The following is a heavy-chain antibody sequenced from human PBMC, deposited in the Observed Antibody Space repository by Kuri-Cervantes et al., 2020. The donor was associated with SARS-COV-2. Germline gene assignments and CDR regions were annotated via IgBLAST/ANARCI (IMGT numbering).Heavy chain of an antibody. V-gene: IGHV3-7*01. D-gene: IGHD1-1*01. Sequence: GESLKISCAGSGITFSSYWMNWVRQAPGKGLEWVANIKQDGSETYYVDSVKGRFTISRDNAKNSLFLQMSGLRAEDTAVYFCVTRGGSEAFDVWGQGTMVTVSS. J-gene: IGHJ3*01. CDR1: GITFSSYW. CDR2: IKQDGSET. CDR3: VTRGGSEAFDV.